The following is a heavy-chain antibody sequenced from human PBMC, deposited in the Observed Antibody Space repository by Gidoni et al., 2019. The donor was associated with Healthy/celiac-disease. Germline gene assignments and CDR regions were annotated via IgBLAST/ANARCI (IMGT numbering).Heavy chain of an antibody. J-gene: IGHJ6*03. CDR2: INHSGST. V-gene: IGHV4-34*01. Sequence: QVQLQQWGAGLLKPSETLSLTCAVYGGSFSGYYWSWIRQPPGKGLEWIGEINHSGSTNYNPSLKSRVTIAVDTSKNQFSLKLSSVTAADTAVYYCASRGPNYGDYGIYYYYYMDVWGKGTTVTVSS. D-gene: IGHD4-17*01. CDR1: GGSFSGYY. CDR3: ASRGPNYGDYGIYYYYYMDV.